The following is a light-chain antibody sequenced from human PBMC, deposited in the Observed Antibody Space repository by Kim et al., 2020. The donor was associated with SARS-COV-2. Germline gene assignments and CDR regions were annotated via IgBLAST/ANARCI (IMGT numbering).Light chain of an antibody. V-gene: IGKV1-5*03. CDR2: KAS. Sequence: ASVGDRVTITRRASQSISTWLAWYQQKPGKVPKLLIYKASRLESGVPSRFSGSGSGTQFTLTISSLQPDDFATYYCQQYSSYYRTFGQGTKVDIK. CDR1: QSISTW. CDR3: QQYSSYYRT. J-gene: IGKJ1*01.